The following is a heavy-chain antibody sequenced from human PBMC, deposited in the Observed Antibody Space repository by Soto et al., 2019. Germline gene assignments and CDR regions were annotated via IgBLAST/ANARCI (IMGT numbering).Heavy chain of an antibody. CDR1: GGSFSGYY. CDR3: ARGFKPVVVVAATPLRAFDI. CDR2: INHSGST. Sequence: PSETLSLTCAVYGGSFSGYYWSWIRQPPGKGLEWIGEINHSGSTNYNPSLKSRVTISVDTSKNQFSLKLSSVTAADTAVYYCARGFKPVVVVAATPLRAFDIWGQGTMVTVSS. D-gene: IGHD2-15*01. V-gene: IGHV4-34*01. J-gene: IGHJ3*02.